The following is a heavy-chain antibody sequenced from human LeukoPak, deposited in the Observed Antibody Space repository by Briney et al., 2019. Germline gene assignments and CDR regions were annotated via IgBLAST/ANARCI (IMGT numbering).Heavy chain of an antibody. Sequence: ASVKVSCKASRCTFSSYAISWVRQAAGQGLEWMGRINPIFGTANYAQKFPGRVTSTTDESTSTAYMELSSLRSEDTAVYYCAREGQQLVVYYFDYWGQRTLVTVSS. CDR1: RCTFSSYA. CDR3: AREGQQLVVYYFDY. CDR2: INPIFGTA. D-gene: IGHD6-13*01. V-gene: IGHV1-69*05. J-gene: IGHJ4*02.